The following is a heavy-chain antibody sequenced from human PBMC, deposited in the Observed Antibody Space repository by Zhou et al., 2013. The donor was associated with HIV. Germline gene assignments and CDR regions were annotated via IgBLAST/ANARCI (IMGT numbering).Heavy chain of an antibody. Sequence: QVQLVQSGAEVKKPGSSVKVSCKASGGTFRSYAISWVRQAPGLGLEWMGGIIPIFGTPIYAQKFLGRVTIIAEESTSTAYMEVSGLRSEDTAVYYCARVRGIEGSGWYYDYWGQGTLVTVSS. J-gene: IGHJ4*02. CDR2: IIPIFGTP. CDR3: ARVRGIEGSGWYYDY. D-gene: IGHD6-19*01. V-gene: IGHV1-69*12. CDR1: GGTFRSYA.